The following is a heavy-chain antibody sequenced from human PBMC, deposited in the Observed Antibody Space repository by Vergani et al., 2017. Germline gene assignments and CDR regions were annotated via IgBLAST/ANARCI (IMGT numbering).Heavy chain of an antibody. D-gene: IGHD2-15*01. CDR1: GFTFSSYA. CDR2: IYSGGSST. Sequence: EVQLLESGGGLVQPGGSLRLSCAASGFTFSSYAMSWVRQAPGKGLEWVSVIYSGGSSTYYADSVKGRFTISRDNSKNTLYLQMNSLRAEDTAVYYCAIFPPPIQSKFRGWTWGQGTLVTVSS. J-gene: IGHJ5*02. CDR3: AIFPPPIQSKFRGWT. V-gene: IGHV3-23*03.